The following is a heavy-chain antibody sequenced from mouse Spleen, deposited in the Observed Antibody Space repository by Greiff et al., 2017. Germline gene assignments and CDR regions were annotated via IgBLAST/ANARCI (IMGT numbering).Heavy chain of an antibody. Sequence: QVHVKQSGAELAKPGASVRLSCTASGYIFTNYWIHWVKQRPGQGLEWIGYINPTTAYPNYNQKFRDKATLTADRSSSTAYMQLTSLTYEDSAVYFCAREGGLGDYWGQGTTLTVSS. J-gene: IGHJ2*01. CDR2: INPTTAYP. V-gene: IGHV1-7*01. D-gene: IGHD3-3*01. CDR1: GYIFTNYW. CDR3: AREGGLGDY.